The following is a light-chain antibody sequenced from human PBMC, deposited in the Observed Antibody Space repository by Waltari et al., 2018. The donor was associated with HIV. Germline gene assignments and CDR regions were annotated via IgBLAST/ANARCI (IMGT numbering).Light chain of an antibody. CDR3: NSRDSSGYAYV. CDR1: SLRSYY. V-gene: IGLV3-19*01. Sequence: SSELTQDPAVSVALGQTVKITCHGDSLRSYYASWYQQKPGQAPLLVIYNKKNRPSGIPDRFSASSSGNAASLTITGAQAEDEGDYYCNSRDSSGYAYVFGSGTKV. CDR2: NKK. J-gene: IGLJ1*01.